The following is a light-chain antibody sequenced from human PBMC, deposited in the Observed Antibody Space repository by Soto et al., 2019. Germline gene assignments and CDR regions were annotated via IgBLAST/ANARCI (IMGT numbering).Light chain of an antibody. Sequence: DIEMTQSPSTLSASVGGRVTITCRASQSINSWLAWYQQKPGKAPKLLIYKASSLETGVPSRFSGSGSGTEFTLTIRSLQPDDVATYYCQQYNSYRTFGQGTKVEIK. CDR2: KAS. V-gene: IGKV1-5*03. CDR1: QSINSW. CDR3: QQYNSYRT. J-gene: IGKJ1*01.